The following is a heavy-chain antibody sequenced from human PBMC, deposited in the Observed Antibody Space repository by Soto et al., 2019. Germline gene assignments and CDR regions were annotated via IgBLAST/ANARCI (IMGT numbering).Heavy chain of an antibody. CDR2: MNPNSGNT. J-gene: IGHJ4*02. CDR1: GCASTSYE. Sequence: ASLKVSCEESGCASTSYEMNWLGQATGQELEWMGWMNPNSGNTGYAQKFQGRVTTTRNTSISTAYMELSSLRSEDTAMYYCATVLYYDDSTGTLCCYWGQGSPFTLSS. CDR3: ATVLYYDDSTGTLCCY. V-gene: IGHV1-8*01. D-gene: IGHD3-22*01.